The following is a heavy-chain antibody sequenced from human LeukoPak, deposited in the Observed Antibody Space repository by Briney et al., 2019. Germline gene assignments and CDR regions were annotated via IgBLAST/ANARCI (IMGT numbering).Heavy chain of an antibody. CDR2: INWNGRTT. CDR3: ARDPCPLSVSCIDH. V-gene: IGHV3-20*04. CDR1: GFTFDDYG. J-gene: IGHJ5*02. D-gene: IGHD5/OR15-5a*01. Sequence: GSLRLSCAASGFTFDDYGMSWVRQAPGKGPEWVAGINWNGRTTTYGDSLKGRSTVSRDNAKKSLHLQMNSLRAEDTALYYCARDPCPLSVSCIDHWGQGTLVIVSS.